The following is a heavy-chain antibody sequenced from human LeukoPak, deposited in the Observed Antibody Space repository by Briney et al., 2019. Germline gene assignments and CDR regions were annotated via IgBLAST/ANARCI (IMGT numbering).Heavy chain of an antibody. V-gene: IGHV4-59*01. D-gene: IGHD6-6*01. J-gene: IGHJ4*02. Sequence: PSETLSLTRTVSGGSISSYYWSWIRQPPGKGLEWIGYIYYSGSTNYNTSLKSRVTISVDTSTNQFSLKLSSVTAADTAVYYCATSYSSSSQIDYWGRGTLVTVSS. CDR1: GGSISSYY. CDR3: ATSYSSSSQIDY. CDR2: IYYSGST.